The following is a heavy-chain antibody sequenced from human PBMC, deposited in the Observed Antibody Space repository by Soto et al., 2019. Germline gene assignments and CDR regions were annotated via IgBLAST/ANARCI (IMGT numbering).Heavy chain of an antibody. Sequence: SETLSLTCTVSGGSISSGDYYWSWIRQPPGKGLEWIGYIYYSGSTYYNPSLKSRVTISVDTSKNQFSLKLSSVTAADAAVYYCASGGCSGGSCYFSYYGMDVWGQGATVTVSS. CDR2: IYYSGST. J-gene: IGHJ6*02. CDR3: ASGGCSGGSCYFSYYGMDV. D-gene: IGHD2-15*01. V-gene: IGHV4-30-4*01. CDR1: GGSISSGDYY.